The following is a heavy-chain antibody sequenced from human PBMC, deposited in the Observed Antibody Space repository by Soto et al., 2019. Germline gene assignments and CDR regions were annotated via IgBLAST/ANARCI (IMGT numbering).Heavy chain of an antibody. CDR2: IYHSGST. V-gene: IGHV4-4*02. J-gene: IGHJ4*02. D-gene: IGHD3-3*01. CDR1: GGSISSNNW. Sequence: QVQMQESGPGLVKTSGTLSLTCAVSGGSISSNNWWSWVRQPPGKGLERIGEIYHSGSTTYNPSLKSRVTISVDKSKNQFSLNLSSVTAADTAVYYCARGHDFWSGYYKYYFDFWGLGTLVTVSS. CDR3: ARGHDFWSGYYKYYFDF.